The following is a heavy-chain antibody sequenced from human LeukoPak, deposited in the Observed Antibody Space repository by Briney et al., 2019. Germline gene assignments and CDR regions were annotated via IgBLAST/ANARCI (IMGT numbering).Heavy chain of an antibody. CDR1: GGSISSSSYY. J-gene: IGHJ4*02. CDR3: ARDKHSKSTPFDY. D-gene: IGHD4-23*01. CDR2: IYYSGST. Sequence: SETLSLTCTVSGGSISSSSYYWGWIRQPPGKGLEWIGSIYYSGSTYYNPSLKSRVTISVDTSKNQFSLKLSSVTAADAAVYYCARDKHSKSTPFDYWGQGTLVTVSS. V-gene: IGHV4-39*07.